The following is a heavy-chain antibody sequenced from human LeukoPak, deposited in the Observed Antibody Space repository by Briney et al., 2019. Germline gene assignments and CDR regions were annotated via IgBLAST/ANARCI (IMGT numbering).Heavy chain of an antibody. Sequence: GGSLRLSCAASGFTFSSYWMSWVRQAPGKGLEWVANIKQDGSEKYYVDSVKGRFTISRDNAKNSLYLQMNSLRAEDTAVYYCARGSKDFWSVYYYFMDVWGKGTTVAVSS. V-gene: IGHV3-7*01. CDR3: ARGSKDFWSVYYYFMDV. CDR2: IKQDGSEK. CDR1: GFTFSSYW. D-gene: IGHD3-3*01. J-gene: IGHJ6*03.